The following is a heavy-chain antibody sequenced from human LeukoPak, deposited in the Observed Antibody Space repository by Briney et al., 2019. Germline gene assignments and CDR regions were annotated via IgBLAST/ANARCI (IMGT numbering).Heavy chain of an antibody. J-gene: IGHJ1*01. CDR2: INPNSGGT. D-gene: IGHD6-19*01. V-gene: IGHV1-2*02. Sequence: ASVKASCKASGYTFTGYYMHWVRQAPGQGLEWMGWINPNSGGTNYAQKFQGRVTMTRDTSISTAYMELSRLRSDDTAVYYCARVFAVAGTRRVYFQHWGQGTLVTVSS. CDR1: GYTFTGYY. CDR3: ARVFAVAGTRRVYFQH.